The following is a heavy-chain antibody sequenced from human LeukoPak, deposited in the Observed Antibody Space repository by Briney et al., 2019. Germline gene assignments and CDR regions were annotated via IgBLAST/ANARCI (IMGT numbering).Heavy chain of an antibody. CDR1: GGSLSSGDHY. Sequence: PSQTLSLTCIVCGGSLSSGDHYWTWIRQPPGGGLEWMGFITLYSDTTSYNPSLKSRLMISIDTSKNQFSLTLTSVTAADTAVYFCARGFGYDFADYWGQGILVTVSS. J-gene: IGHJ4*02. D-gene: IGHD2-2*01. V-gene: IGHV4-30-4*01. CDR3: ARGFGYDFADY. CDR2: ITLYSDTT.